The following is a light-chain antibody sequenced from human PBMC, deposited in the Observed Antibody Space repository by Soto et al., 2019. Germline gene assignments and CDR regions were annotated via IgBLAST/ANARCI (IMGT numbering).Light chain of an antibody. CDR1: SNDVGGYNY. CDR2: EVN. V-gene: IGLV2-8*01. CDR3: SSFAASNSFV. Sequence: QSVLTQPPSASGSPGQSVTISCTGTSNDVGGYNYVSWYQQHPGKAPKLMIYEVNKRPSGVPDRFSGSKSGNTASLTVSGLQAEDEADYYCSSFAASNSFVFGTGTKVTVL. J-gene: IGLJ1*01.